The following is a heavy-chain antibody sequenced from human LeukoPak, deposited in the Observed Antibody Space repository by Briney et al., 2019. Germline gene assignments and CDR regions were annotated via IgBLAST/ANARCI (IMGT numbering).Heavy chain of an antibody. V-gene: IGHV3-21*01. CDR2: ISSSSSYI. Sequence: GGSLRLSCAASGFTFSSYSMNWVRQAPGKGLEWVSSISSSSSYIYYADSVKGRFTISRDNAKNSLYLQMNSLRAEDTAVYYCARVPSTRMAAAGLYYFDYWGQGTLVTVSS. CDR3: ARVPSTRMAAAGLYYFDY. D-gene: IGHD6-13*01. CDR1: GFTFSSYS. J-gene: IGHJ4*02.